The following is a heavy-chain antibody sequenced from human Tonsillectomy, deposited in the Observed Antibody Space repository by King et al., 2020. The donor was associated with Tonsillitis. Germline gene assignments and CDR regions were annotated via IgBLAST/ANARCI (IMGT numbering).Heavy chain of an antibody. J-gene: IGHJ5*01. CDR1: GGSISSGTYS. D-gene: IGHD3-9*01. Sequence: QLQESGSRLVMPSQTLSLTCTVSGGSISSGTYSWNWIRQPPGKGLEWIGYIFYSGSAYYNPSFKSRVTLSVDRSKNQFSLKLKSVTAADTAMYYCARAANDFDWLLTPWFDPWGQGTLVTVSS. CDR3: ARAANDFDWLLTPWFDP. CDR2: IFYSGSA. V-gene: IGHV4-30-2*01.